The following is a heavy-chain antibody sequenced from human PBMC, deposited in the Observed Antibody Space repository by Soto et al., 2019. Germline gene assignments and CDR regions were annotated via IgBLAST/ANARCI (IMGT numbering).Heavy chain of an antibody. CDR3: VRYCGTTLCNGVATRTFDY. CDR2: ISTSGSTV. V-gene: IGHV3-48*03. J-gene: IGHJ4*02. Sequence: PGGSLRLSCAASRFTFSSYEMHWFRQSPGKGLEWVSYISTSGSTVYYADSVKGRFTVSRDNTRSSLYLQMDSLRDEDTALYYCVRYCGTTLCNGVATRTFDYWGQGTLVTVSS. CDR1: RFTFSSYE. D-gene: IGHD5-12*01.